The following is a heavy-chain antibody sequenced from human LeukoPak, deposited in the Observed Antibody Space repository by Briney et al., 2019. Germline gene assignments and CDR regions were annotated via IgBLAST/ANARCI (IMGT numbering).Heavy chain of an antibody. CDR3: ARGAVYAFDI. CDR1: GFTFNTYD. CDR2: IGTAGDT. V-gene: IGHV3-13*01. J-gene: IGHJ3*02. Sequence: GGSLRLSCAASGFTFNTYDMHWVRQPTGKGLEWVSAIGTAGDTYYPGSVRGRFTTSRENAKSSLYLQMNSLRAEDTAVYYCARGAVYAFDIWGQGTMVTVS.